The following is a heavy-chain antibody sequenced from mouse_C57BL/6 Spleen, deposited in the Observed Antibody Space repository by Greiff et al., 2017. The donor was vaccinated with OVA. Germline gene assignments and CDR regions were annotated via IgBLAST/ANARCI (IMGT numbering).Heavy chain of an antibody. V-gene: IGHV1-15*01. CDR1: GYTFTDYE. CDR3: TICTTVVEGRGYYAMDY. CDR2: IDPETGGT. D-gene: IGHD1-1*01. J-gene: IGHJ4*01. Sequence: VQLQQSGAELVRPGASVTLSCKASGYTFTDYEMHWVKQTPVHGLEWIGAIDPETGGTAYNQKFKGKAILTAANSSRTAYMELRSLTSEDSAVYYCTICTTVVEGRGYYAMDYWGQGTSVTVSS.